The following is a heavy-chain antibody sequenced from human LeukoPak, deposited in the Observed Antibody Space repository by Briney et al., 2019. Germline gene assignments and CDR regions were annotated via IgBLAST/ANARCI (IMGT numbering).Heavy chain of an antibody. V-gene: IGHV3-30*02. J-gene: IGHJ4*02. CDR1: GFTFSSYG. CDR2: IRYDGSNK. Sequence: GGSLRLSCAASGFTFSSYGMHWVRQAPGKGLEWVAFIRYDGSNKYYADSVKGRFTISRDNSKNTLYLQMNSLRAEDTAVYYCAKSITMVRGALGYWGQGTLVTVSS. CDR3: AKSITMVRGALGY. D-gene: IGHD3-10*01.